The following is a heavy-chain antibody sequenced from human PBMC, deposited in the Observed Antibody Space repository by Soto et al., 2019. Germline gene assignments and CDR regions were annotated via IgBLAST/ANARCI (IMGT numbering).Heavy chain of an antibody. J-gene: IGHJ5*02. Sequence: SETLSLTCTVSGGSISSYYWRWIRQPPGKGLEWIGYIYYSGSTSYNPSLKSRVTISVDTSKNQFSLKLSSVTAAETAVYFCARLVWFGESSGWFDPWGQGALVPVSS. CDR3: ARLVWFGESSGWFDP. CDR1: GGSISSYY. V-gene: IGHV4-59*01. D-gene: IGHD3-10*01. CDR2: IYYSGST.